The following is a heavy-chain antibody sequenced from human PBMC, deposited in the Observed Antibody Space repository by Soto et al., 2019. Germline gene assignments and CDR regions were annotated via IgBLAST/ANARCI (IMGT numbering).Heavy chain of an antibody. V-gene: IGHV1-69*01. D-gene: IGHD2-2*01. Sequence: QVQLVQSGAEVKKPGSSVKVSCKASGGTFSSYAISWVRQAPGQGLEWMGGIIPISGTANYAQKFQSRGTITADESTSTAYMELSSLRSEDTAVYYCARSQGSSTSLEIYYYYYYGMDVWGQGTTVTVSS. CDR1: GGTFSSYA. CDR2: IIPISGTA. J-gene: IGHJ6*02. CDR3: ARSQGSSTSLEIYYYYYYGMDV.